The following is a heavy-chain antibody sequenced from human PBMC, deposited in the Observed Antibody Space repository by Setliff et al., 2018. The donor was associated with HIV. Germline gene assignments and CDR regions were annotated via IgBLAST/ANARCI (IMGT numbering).Heavy chain of an antibody. CDR3: ARSRTEERPFDY. Sequence: ASVKVSCKASGYTFTSYAMHWVRQAPGQRLEWMGWINAGNGNTKYSQKFQGRVTITRDTSASTAYMELSSLRSEDTAVYYCARSRTEERPFDYWGQGTLVTVSS. CDR2: INAGNGNT. D-gene: IGHD1-1*01. V-gene: IGHV1-3*01. CDR1: GYTFTSYA. J-gene: IGHJ4*02.